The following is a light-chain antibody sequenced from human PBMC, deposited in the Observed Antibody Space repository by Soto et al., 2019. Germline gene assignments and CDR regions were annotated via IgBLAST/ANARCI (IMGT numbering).Light chain of an antibody. CDR2: GAS. CDR3: QQYNSWPWA. J-gene: IGKJ1*01. CDR1: QSVSSN. Sequence: EIVMTQSPATLSVSPGERATLSCRASQSVSSNLAWYQQKPDQAPRLLIYGASTRATGIPARFSGRGSGTEFTLTISSLQSEDFAVYYCQQYNSWPWAFGQGTKVEIK. V-gene: IGKV3-15*01.